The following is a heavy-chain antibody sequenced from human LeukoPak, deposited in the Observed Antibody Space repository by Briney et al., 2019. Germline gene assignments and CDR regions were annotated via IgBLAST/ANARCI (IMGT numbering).Heavy chain of an antibody. Sequence: PGGSLRLSCAASGFTFSSYAMSWVRQAPGKGLEWVSAISGSGGSTHYADSVKGRFTISRDNSKNTLYLQMNSLRAEDTAVYYCARDGGGDSRTNWFDPWGQGTLVTVSS. CDR2: ISGSGGST. CDR1: GFTFSSYA. J-gene: IGHJ5*02. CDR3: ARDGGGDSRTNWFDP. V-gene: IGHV3-23*01. D-gene: IGHD2-21*02.